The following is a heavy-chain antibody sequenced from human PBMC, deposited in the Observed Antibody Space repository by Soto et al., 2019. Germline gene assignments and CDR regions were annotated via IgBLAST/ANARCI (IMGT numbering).Heavy chain of an antibody. Sequence: GGSLRLSCAASGFTLSSYAMSWVRQAPGKGLEWVSVISGSGGSTFYADSVKGRFTISRDNSKNTLYLQMNSLRAEDTAVYYCAKGSSGWHFSTFDYWGQGTLVTVSS. V-gene: IGHV3-23*01. CDR1: GFTLSSYA. J-gene: IGHJ4*02. D-gene: IGHD6-25*01. CDR3: AKGSSGWHFSTFDY. CDR2: ISGSGGST.